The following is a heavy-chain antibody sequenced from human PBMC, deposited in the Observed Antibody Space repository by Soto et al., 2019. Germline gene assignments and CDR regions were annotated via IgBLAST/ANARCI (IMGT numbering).Heavy chain of an antibody. CDR1: GYTFTSYD. J-gene: IGHJ4*02. CDR2: MQPNSGNT. CDR3: ARAPRGYYNSGSYSKH. Sequence: ASVKVSCKASGYTFTSYDINWVRQATGQGLEWMGWMQPNSGNTGYAQRFQGRVTMTRNTSISTAYMELSSLRSDDTAVYYCARAPRGYYNSGSYSKHWGQGTLVTVSS. D-gene: IGHD3-10*01. V-gene: IGHV1-8*01.